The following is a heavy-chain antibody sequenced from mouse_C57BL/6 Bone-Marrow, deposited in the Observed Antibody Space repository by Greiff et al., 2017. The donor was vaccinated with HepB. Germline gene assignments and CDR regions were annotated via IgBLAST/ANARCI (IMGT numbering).Heavy chain of an antibody. CDR2: IYPGSGST. V-gene: IGHV1-55*01. J-gene: IGHJ2*01. Sequence: QVQLKQPGAELVKPGASVKMSCKASGYTFTSYWITWVKQRPGQGLEWIGDIYPGSGSTNYNEKFKSKATLTVDTSSSTAYMQLSSLTSEDSAVYYCANYDYDGHYFDYWGQGTTLTVSS. CDR3: ANYDYDGHYFDY. CDR1: GYTFTSYW. D-gene: IGHD2-4*01.